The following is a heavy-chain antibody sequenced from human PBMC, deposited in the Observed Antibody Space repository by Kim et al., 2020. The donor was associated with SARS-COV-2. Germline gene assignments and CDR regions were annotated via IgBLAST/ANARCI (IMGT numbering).Heavy chain of an antibody. D-gene: IGHD3-9*01. V-gene: IGHV7-4-1*02. J-gene: IGHJ5*02. CDR2: INTNTGNP. CDR3: ARDSYDILTGYHATSAVDP. CDR1: GYTFTSYA. Sequence: ASVKVSCKASGYTFTSYAMNWVRQAPGQGLEWMGWINTNTGNPTYAQGFTGRFVFSLDTSVSTAYLQISSLKAEDTAVYYCARDSYDILTGYHATSAVDPWGQGTLVTVSS.